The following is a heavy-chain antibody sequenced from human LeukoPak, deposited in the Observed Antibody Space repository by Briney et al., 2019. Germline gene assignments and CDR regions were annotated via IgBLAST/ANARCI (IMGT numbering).Heavy chain of an antibody. CDR2: INPTGGST. J-gene: IGHJ4*02. CDR1: GYTFPSYF. D-gene: IGHD6-6*01. CDR3: ARTAARRFDY. V-gene: IGHV1-46*01. Sequence: VASVKVSCKASGYTFPSYFMHWVRQAPGQGLEWMGIINPTGGSTTYAQKFQGIVTMTRDTSTSTVYMELSSLRSDDTAVYYCARTAARRFDYWGQGTLVTVSS.